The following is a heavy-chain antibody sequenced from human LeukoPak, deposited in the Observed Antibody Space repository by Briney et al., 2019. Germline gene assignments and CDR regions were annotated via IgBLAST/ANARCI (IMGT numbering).Heavy chain of an antibody. CDR1: GYSISSSYY. CDR3: ASLPSNTVTHDY. V-gene: IGHV4-38-2*01. D-gene: IGHD4-11*01. J-gene: IGHJ4*02. Sequence: SETLSLTCVVSGYSISSSYYWGWIRQPPGKGLEWIGTIYHSGSTHYNPSLKSRVTLSVDTSKNQFSLKLRSVTAADTAVYYCASLPSNTVTHDYWGQGTLVTVSS. CDR2: IYHSGST.